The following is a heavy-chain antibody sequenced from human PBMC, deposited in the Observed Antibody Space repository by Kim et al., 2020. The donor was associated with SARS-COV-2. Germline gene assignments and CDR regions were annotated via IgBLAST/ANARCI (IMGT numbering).Heavy chain of an antibody. CDR3: TRTKGYYFDY. J-gene: IGHJ4*02. CDR2: T. Sequence: TEYAATVKGRFPISRDDSKSTANLQMNSLKSEDTAVYYCTRTKGYYFDYWGQGTLVTVSS. V-gene: IGHV3-73*01.